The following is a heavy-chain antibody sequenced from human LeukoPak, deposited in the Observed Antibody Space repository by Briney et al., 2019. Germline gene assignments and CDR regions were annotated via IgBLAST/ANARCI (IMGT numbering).Heavy chain of an antibody. CDR3: ARDWVYSSSFWFDP. Sequence: SVKVSCKASGYTFTSYAMNWVRQAPGQGLEWMGGIIPIFGTANYAQKFQGRVTITTDESTSTAYMELSSLRSEDTAVYYCARDWVYSSSFWFDPWGQGTLVTVSS. D-gene: IGHD6-6*01. CDR2: IIPIFGTA. CDR1: GYTFTSYA. J-gene: IGHJ5*02. V-gene: IGHV1-69*05.